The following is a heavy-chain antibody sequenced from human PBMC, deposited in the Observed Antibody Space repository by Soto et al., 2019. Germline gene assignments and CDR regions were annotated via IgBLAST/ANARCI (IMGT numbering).Heavy chain of an antibody. J-gene: IGHJ4*02. CDR2: ISYDGSNK. CDR1: GFTFSSYG. CDR3: AKVDRDSSYFDY. Sequence: QVQLVESGGGVVQPGRSLRLSCAASGFTFSSYGMHWVRQAPGKGLEWVAVISYDGSNKYCADSVKGRFTISRDNSKNTLYLQMNSLRAEDTAVYYCAKVDRDSSYFDYWGQGTLVTVSS. V-gene: IGHV3-30*18. D-gene: IGHD3-22*01.